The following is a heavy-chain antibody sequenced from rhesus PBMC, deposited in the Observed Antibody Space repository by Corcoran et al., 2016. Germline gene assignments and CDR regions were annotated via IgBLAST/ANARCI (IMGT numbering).Heavy chain of an antibody. CDR2: ISGNGGST. V-gene: IGHV4-173*01. Sequence: QLQLQESGPGLVKPSETLSLTCAVSGGSISSNYWSWIRQPPGKGLEWIGRISGNGGSTAYNPPLKSRVTLSTDTSKSQFSLRLSSVTAADTAVYYCARDVSGSYYSLGHFDYWGQGVLVTVSS. CDR1: GGSISSNY. J-gene: IGHJ4*01. CDR3: ARDVSGSYYSLGHFDY. D-gene: IGHD3-16*01.